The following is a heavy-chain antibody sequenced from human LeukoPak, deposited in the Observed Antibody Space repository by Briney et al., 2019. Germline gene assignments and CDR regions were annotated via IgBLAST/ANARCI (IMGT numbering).Heavy chain of an antibody. J-gene: IGHJ4*02. CDR1: GFTFSTYV. V-gene: IGHV3-23*01. CDR3: AKDPSSSWFGDYFDY. Sequence: GGSLRLSCAASGFTFSTYVMNWVRQAPGKGLEWVSGISGSGGNTFYADSVKGRFTISRDNSKNTLYLQMNSLRAEDTAVYYCAKDPSSSWFGDYFDYWGQGTLVTVSS. D-gene: IGHD6-13*01. CDR2: ISGSGGNT.